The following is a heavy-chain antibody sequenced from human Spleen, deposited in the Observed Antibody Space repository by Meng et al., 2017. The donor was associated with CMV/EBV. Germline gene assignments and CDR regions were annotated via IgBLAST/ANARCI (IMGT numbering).Heavy chain of an antibody. CDR1: AGSISSGGYY. CDR3: ARASYGSGSPLGESWFDP. CDR2: IHSSGST. D-gene: IGHD3-10*01. V-gene: IGHV4-31*03. Sequence: QLQLQESGPGLVQPSQTLSLTCTVSAGSISSGGYYWSWIRQHPGKGLEWIGYIHSSGSTYYNPSLRSRLTISVDTSKNQFSLKLSSVTAADTAVYYCARASYGSGSPLGESWFDPWGQGTLVTVYS. J-gene: IGHJ5*02.